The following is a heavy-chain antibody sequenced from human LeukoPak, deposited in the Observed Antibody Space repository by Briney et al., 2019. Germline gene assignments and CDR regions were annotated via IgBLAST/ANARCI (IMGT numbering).Heavy chain of an antibody. V-gene: IGHV4-39*01. CDR2: IYSSGST. CDR1: GASISGSGYY. Sequence: PSETLSLTCTVSGASISGSGYYWGWIRQPPGKGLEWIGNIYSSGSTYYNASLQSRVPKSIDTSKNQFSLRLNSVTAADTAMYYCAKSGGYGLIDYWGQGTLVTVSS. CDR3: AKSGGYGLIDY. D-gene: IGHD1-26*01. J-gene: IGHJ4*02.